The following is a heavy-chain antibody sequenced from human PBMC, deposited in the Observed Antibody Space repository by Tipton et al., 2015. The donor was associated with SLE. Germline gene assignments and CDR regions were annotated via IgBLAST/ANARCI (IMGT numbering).Heavy chain of an antibody. CDR2: IDYTRGM. J-gene: IGHJ4*02. D-gene: IGHD6-19*01. CDR3: ARESVAVAGALDY. Sequence: LRLSCTVSGGSIRSYYWSWIRQPPGKRLEWIGYIDYTRGMKYNPSHKSRVTISVDTSKNQFSLKLTSVTAADTAVYYCARESVAVAGALDYWGQGTLVTVSS. V-gene: IGHV4-4*08. CDR1: GGSIRSYY.